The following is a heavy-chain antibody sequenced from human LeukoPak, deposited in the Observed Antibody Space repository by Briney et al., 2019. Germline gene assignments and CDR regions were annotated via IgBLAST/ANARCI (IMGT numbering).Heavy chain of an antibody. CDR3: AEEEGYSYGSNY. J-gene: IGHJ4*02. D-gene: IGHD5-18*01. CDR1: GFTFSSYG. V-gene: IGHV3-30*02. Sequence: PGGSLRLSCAASGFTFSSYGMHWVRQAPGKGLEWVAFIRYDGSNKYYADSVKGRFTISRDNSKNTLYLQMNSLRAEDTAVYYCAEEEGYSYGSNYWGQGTLVTVSS. CDR2: IRYDGSNK.